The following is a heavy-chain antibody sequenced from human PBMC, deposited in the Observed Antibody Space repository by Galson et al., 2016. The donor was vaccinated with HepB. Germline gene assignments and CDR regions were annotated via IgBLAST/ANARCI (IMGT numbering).Heavy chain of an antibody. J-gene: IGHJ4*02. CDR3: ARGYSGYGFDS. CDR1: AGSISSGGYY. D-gene: IGHD5-12*01. V-gene: IGHV4-31*03. Sequence: TLSLTCTVSAGSISSGGYYWSWIRQQPGKGLEWIAYIYYSGTTHHNPSLKSRVSISVDTSKNQFSLKLSSVTAADTAVYHCARGYSGYGFDSWGQGTLVTVSS. CDR2: IYYSGTT.